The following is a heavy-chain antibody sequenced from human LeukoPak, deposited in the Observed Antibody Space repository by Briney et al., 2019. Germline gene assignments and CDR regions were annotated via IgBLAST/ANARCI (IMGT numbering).Heavy chain of an antibody. CDR3: ARDRGSGTYCFDY. Sequence: GRSLRLSCAASGFTFSSYAMHWVRQAPGKGLEWVAVISYDGSNKYYADSVKGRFTISRDNSKNTLYLQMNSLRAEDTAVYYCARDRGSGTYCFDYWGQGTLVTVSS. D-gene: IGHD1-26*01. CDR2: ISYDGSNK. V-gene: IGHV3-30-3*01. CDR1: GFTFSSYA. J-gene: IGHJ4*02.